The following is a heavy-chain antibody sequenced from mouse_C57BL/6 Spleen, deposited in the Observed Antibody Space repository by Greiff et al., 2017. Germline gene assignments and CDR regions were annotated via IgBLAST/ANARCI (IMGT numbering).Heavy chain of an antibody. V-gene: IGHV1-52*01. CDR2: IDPSDSET. D-gene: IGHD1-1*01. Sequence: QVQLQQPGAELVRPGSSVKLSCKASGYTFTSYWLHWVKPRPIQGLEWIGNIDPSDSETHYNQKFKDKATLTVDKSSSTAYMQLSSLTSEDSAVYYCARGGTTVVAPYFDYWGQGTTLTVSS. CDR3: ARGGTTVVAPYFDY. CDR1: GYTFTSYW. J-gene: IGHJ2*01.